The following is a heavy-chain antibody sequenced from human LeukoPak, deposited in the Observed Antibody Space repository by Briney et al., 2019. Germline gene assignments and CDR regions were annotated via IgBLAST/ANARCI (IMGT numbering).Heavy chain of an antibody. J-gene: IGHJ4*02. D-gene: IGHD6-13*01. V-gene: IGHV5-51*01. CDR3: AREWSLAAAGIRPFDY. CDR1: EYNLASYL. Sequence: GESLKISCKGSEYNLASYLIGLGRQMPGEGLEGMGIIYPGDSDTRYDPSFQGQVTISVDKSISTAYLQWSSLKASDTAMYYCAREWSLAAAGIRPFDYWGQGTLVTVSS. CDR2: IYPGDSDT.